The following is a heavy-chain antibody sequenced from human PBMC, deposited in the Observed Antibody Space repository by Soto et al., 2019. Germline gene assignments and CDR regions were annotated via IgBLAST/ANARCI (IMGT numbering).Heavy chain of an antibody. J-gene: IGHJ5*02. CDR3: ARHPRGHSSGWYFGSGWFDP. CDR1: GGSISSSSYY. V-gene: IGHV4-39*01. CDR2: IYYSGST. D-gene: IGHD6-19*01. Sequence: KASETLSLTCTVSGGSISSSSYYWGWIRQPPGKGLEWIGSIYYSGSTYYNPSLKSRFTISVDTSKNQFSLQLSSVTAADTAVYYCARHPRGHSSGWYFGSGWFDPWGQGTLVTVSS.